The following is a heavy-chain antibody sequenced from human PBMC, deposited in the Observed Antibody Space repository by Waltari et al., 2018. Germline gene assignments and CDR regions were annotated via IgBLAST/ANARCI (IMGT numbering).Heavy chain of an antibody. CDR2: SIPIFGTA. D-gene: IGHD2-15*01. CDR3: ANSAIVVVVAASTRLDAFDI. CDR1: GGTFSSYA. Sequence: QVQLVQSGAEVKKPGSSVKVSCKASGGTFSSYAISWVRQAPGQGLGWMGRSIPIFGTANYAQKFQGRVTITADKSTSTAYMELSSLRSEDTAVYYCANSAIVVVVAASTRLDAFDIWGQGTMVTVSS. J-gene: IGHJ3*02. V-gene: IGHV1-69*08.